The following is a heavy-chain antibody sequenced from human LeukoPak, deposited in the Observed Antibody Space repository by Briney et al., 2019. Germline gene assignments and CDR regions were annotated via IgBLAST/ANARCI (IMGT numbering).Heavy chain of an antibody. CDR3: AKDSVYTADY. CDR1: GFTFSSYG. D-gene: IGHD3-16*01. V-gene: IGHV3-30*18. CDR2: ISYDGSNK. J-gene: IGHJ4*02. Sequence: PGGSLRLSCAASGFTFSSYGMHWVRQAPGKGLEWVAVISYDGSNKYYADSVKGRFTISRDNSKNTLYLQMNSLRAEDTAVYYCAKDSVYTADYWGQGTLVTVSS.